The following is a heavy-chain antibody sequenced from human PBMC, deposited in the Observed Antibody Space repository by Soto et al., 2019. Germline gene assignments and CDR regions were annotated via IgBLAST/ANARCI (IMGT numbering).Heavy chain of an antibody. Sequence: EVQLLESGGGLVQPGGSLRLSCAASGFTFSSYAMSWVRQAPGKGLEWVSAISGSGGTTYYADSVKCRFTFSRDNSKHTLYLQMNRLRAEDRAVYYCAKTANGWFSAFDIWGQGTIVTVSS. V-gene: IGHV3-23*01. CDR1: GFTFSSYA. D-gene: IGHD6-19*01. CDR2: ISGSGGTT. J-gene: IGHJ3*02. CDR3: AKTANGWFSAFDI.